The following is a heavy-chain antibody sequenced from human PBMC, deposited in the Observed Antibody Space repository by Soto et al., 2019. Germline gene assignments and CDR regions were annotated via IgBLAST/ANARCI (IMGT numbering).Heavy chain of an antibody. D-gene: IGHD1-1*01. CDR1: GGIFSSFS. CDR3: ARGPVFPGATSWLDP. V-gene: IGHV1-69*01. CDR2: IIPMTGTP. Sequence: QVQLVQSGAEVKTPGSSVEVSCKASGGIFSSFSITWVRQVPGHGLEWMGGIIPMTGTPNYAEKFQGRLTLTAAAATGTAYLVLSSLKSEDTAVYYCARGPVFPGATSWLDPWGQGTVVIVSS. J-gene: IGHJ5*02.